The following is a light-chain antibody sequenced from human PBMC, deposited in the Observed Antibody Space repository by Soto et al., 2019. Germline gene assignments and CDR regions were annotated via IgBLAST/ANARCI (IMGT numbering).Light chain of an antibody. Sequence: ELVLTQSQATLSLSPGERATLSCRASQTISYYLAWYQQKPGQAPRLLIYDASNRATCIPARFSGSGSGTDFTLTISSLEPEEVAIYYCQQRSNWLTFGGGTKVEIK. CDR1: QTISYY. CDR3: QQRSNWLT. V-gene: IGKV3-11*01. J-gene: IGKJ4*01. CDR2: DAS.